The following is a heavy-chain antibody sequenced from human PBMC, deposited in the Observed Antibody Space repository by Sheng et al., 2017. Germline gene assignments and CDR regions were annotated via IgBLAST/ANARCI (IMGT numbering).Heavy chain of an antibody. D-gene: IGHD5-12*01. CDR3: AKDLGGYSGYEDAGAY. Sequence: EVQLVESGGGLVQPGGSLRLSCAASGFTFSSYAMSWVRQAPGKGLEWVSAISGSGGSTYYADSVKGRFTISRDNSKNTLYLQMNSLRAEDTAVYYCAKDLGGYSGYEDAGAYWGQGTLVTVSS. V-gene: IGHV3-23*04. CDR1: GFTFSSYA. J-gene: IGHJ4*02. CDR2: ISGSGGST.